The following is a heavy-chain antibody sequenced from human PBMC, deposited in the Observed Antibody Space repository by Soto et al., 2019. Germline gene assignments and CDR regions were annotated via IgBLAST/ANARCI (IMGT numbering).Heavy chain of an antibody. J-gene: IGHJ6*02. CDR2: ISGSGGST. V-gene: IGHV3-23*01. Sequence: PGGSLRLSCAASGFTFSSYAMSWVRQAPGKGLEWVSAISGSGGSTYYADSVKGRFTISRDNSKNTLYLQMNSLRAEDTAVYYCAKAFYYYDSSGYYYYYYGMDVWGQGTTVTVSS. CDR1: GFTFSSYA. CDR3: AKAFYYYDSSGYYYYYYGMDV. D-gene: IGHD3-22*01.